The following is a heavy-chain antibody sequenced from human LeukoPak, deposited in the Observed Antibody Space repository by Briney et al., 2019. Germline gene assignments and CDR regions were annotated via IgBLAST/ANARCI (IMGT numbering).Heavy chain of an antibody. CDR3: ARGRVMVRGVIRSAFDY. V-gene: IGHV1-69*01. CDR1: GGTFSSYA. Sequence: ASVKVSCKASGGTFSSYAISWVRQAPGQGLEWMGGIIPIFGTANYAQKFQGRVTITADESTSTAYMDLSSLRSDDKAVYYCARGRVMVRGVIRSAFDYWGQGTLGTVSS. J-gene: IGHJ4*02. CDR2: IIPIFGTA. D-gene: IGHD3-10*01.